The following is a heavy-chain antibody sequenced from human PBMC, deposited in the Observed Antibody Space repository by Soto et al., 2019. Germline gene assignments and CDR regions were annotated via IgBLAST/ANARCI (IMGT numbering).Heavy chain of an antibody. D-gene: IGHD1-7*01. CDR3: ARDKAGTTLNYYFGMDV. CDR1: GGSISSYC. V-gene: IGHV4-59*01. Sequence: SETLSLTCTVSGGSISSYCWSWIRQPPGKGLEWIGYIYYSGSTNYNPSLKSRVTMSVDTSKNQFSLKLSSVTSADTAVYFCARDKAGTTLNYYFGMDVWGQGTTVTVSS. J-gene: IGHJ6*02. CDR2: IYYSGST.